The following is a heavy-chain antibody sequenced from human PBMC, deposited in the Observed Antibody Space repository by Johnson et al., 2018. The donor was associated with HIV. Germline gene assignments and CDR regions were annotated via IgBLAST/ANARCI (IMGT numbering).Heavy chain of an antibody. CDR2: IGTAGDT. D-gene: IGHD2-2*01. V-gene: IGHV3-13*01. J-gene: IGHJ3*02. CDR1: GFTFSSYD. CDR3: ARGLGSRSAFDI. Sequence: VQLVESGGGFVQPGGSLRLSCAASGFTFSSYDMHWVRQATGKGLEWVSAIGTAGDTYYADSVKGRFTISRDNSKNTLYLQMNSVRAEDTAVYYCARGLGSRSAFDIWGQGTMVTVSS.